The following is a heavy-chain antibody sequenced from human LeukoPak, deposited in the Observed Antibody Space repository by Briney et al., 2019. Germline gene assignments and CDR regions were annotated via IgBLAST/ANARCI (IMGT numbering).Heavy chain of an antibody. J-gene: IGHJ2*01. CDR1: GGSFSGYY. V-gene: IGHV4-34*01. CDR2: INHSGST. CDR3: ARRWPYCSGGSCYWYFDL. D-gene: IGHD2-15*01. Sequence: SETLSLTCAVYGGSFSGYYWSWIRQPPGKGLEWIGEINHSGSTNFNPSLKSRVTISLDTSENQFSLKLSSVTAADTAVYYCARRWPYCSGGSCYWYFDLWGCGTLVTVSS.